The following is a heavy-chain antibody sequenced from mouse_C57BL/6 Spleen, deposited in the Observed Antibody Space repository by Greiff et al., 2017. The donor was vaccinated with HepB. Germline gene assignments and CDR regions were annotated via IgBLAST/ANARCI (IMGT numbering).Heavy chain of an antibody. CDR1: GYTFTSYW. D-gene: IGHD2-5*01. V-gene: IGHV1-55*01. CDR3: ARKSNCWYYFDY. J-gene: IGHJ2*01. Sequence: QVQLQQPGAELVKPGASVKMSCKASGYTFTSYWITWVKQRPGQGLEWIGEIYPGSGSTNYNEKFKGKATLTVDTSSSTAYMQLSSLTSEDSAVYYCARKSNCWYYFDYWGQGTTLTVSS. CDR2: IYPGSGST.